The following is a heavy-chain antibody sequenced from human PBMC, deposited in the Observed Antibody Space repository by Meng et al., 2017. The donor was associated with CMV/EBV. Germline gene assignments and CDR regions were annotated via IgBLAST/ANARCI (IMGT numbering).Heavy chain of an antibody. Sequence: LSLTCAASGFTFSSYEMNWVRQAPGKGLEWVSYISSSGSTIYYADSVKGRFTISRDNAKNSLYLQMNSLRAEDTAVYYCASFSPLYCSSTSCSNNWFDPWGQGTLVTVSS. CDR1: GFTFSSYE. CDR2: ISSSGSTI. J-gene: IGHJ5*02. V-gene: IGHV3-48*03. D-gene: IGHD2-2*01. CDR3: ASFSPLYCSSTSCSNNWFDP.